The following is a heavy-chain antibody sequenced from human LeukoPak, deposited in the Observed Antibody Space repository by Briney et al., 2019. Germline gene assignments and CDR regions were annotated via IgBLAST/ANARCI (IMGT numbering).Heavy chain of an antibody. CDR1: GFAFSSHA. V-gene: IGHV3-23*01. J-gene: IGHJ4*02. Sequence: EGSLRLSCAASGFAFSSHAMSWVRQAPGKGLEWVSAITDSGGNRQYTDSVKGRFTISRDNSKNTLYLQMDSLRADDTAVYYCAKSSRYGTGWYGKIDYWGQGTLVTVSS. CDR2: ITDSGGNR. CDR3: AKSSRYGTGWYGKIDY. D-gene: IGHD6-19*01.